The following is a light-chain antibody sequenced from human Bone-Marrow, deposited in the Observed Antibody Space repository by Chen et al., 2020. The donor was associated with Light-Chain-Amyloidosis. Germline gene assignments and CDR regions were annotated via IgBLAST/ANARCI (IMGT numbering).Light chain of an antibody. J-gene: IGLJ3*02. CDR3: QVWDRSSDRPV. CDR2: DDS. CDR1: NSGSTS. Sequence: SYVLTQPSSVSVSPGQTATTACGGNNSGSTSVHWYQQTPGQAPLLVVYDDSDRPSGIPERLSGSNSGNTATLTISRVEAGDEADYYCQVWDRSSDRPVFGGGTKLTVL. V-gene: IGLV3-21*02.